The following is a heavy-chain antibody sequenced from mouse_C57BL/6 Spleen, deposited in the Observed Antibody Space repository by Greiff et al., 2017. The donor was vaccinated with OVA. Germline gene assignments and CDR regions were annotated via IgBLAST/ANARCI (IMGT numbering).Heavy chain of an antibody. V-gene: IGHV5-9*01. J-gene: IGHJ2*01. Sequence: EVKVVESGGGLVKPGGSLKLSCAASGFTFSSYTMSWVRQTPEKRLEWVATISGGGGNTYYPDSVKGRFTISRDNAKNTLYLQMSSLRSEDTDLYYCARRELFYFDYWGQGTTLTVSS. CDR3: ARRELFYFDY. CDR1: GFTFSSYT. CDR2: ISGGGGNT.